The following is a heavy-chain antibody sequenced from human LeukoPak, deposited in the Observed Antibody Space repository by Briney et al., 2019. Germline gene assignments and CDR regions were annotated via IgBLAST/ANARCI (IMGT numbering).Heavy chain of an antibody. CDR2: ISSNGGST. J-gene: IGHJ3*02. D-gene: IGHD2-2*01. CDR3: ARGRYCSSTSCRDDAFDI. CDR1: GFTFSSYA. V-gene: IGHV3-64*01. Sequence: QAGGSLRLSCAASGFTFSSYAMHWVRQAPGKGLEYVSAISSNGGSTYYANSVKGRFTISRDNSKNTLYLQMGSLRAEDMAVYYRARGRYCSSTSCRDDAFDIWGQGTMVTVSS.